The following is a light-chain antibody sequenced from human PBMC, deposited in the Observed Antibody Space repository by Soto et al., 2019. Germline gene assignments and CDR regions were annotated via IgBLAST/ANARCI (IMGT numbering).Light chain of an antibody. J-gene: IGLJ2*01. CDR1: SSDVGAYNY. CDR3: AAWDDSLNGVV. CDR2: EVN. Sequence: QSVLTQPASVSGSPGQSITISCTGTSSDVGAYNYVSWYQQHPGKAPKLMIFEVNNRPSGVSNRFSGSKSGNTASLAISGLQAEDEADYYCAAWDDSLNGVVFGGGTKLTVL. V-gene: IGLV2-14*01.